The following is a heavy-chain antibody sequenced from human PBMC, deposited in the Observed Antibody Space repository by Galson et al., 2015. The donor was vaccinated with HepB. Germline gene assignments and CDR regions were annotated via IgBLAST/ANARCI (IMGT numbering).Heavy chain of an antibody. CDR2: INPNSGGT. CDR1: GYTFTGYY. V-gene: IGHV1-2*06. D-gene: IGHD6-13*01. J-gene: IGHJ5*02. CDR3: ARISAQVAAAGNNWFDP. Sequence: SVKVSCKASGYTFTGYYMHWVRQAPGQGLEWMGRINPNSGGTNYAQKFQGRVTMTRDTSISTAYMELSRLRSDDTAVYYCARISAQVAAAGNNWFDPWGQGTLVTVSS.